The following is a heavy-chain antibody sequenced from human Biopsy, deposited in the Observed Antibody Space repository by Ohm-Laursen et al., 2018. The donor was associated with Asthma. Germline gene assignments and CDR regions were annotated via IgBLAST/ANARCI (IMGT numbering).Heavy chain of an antibody. CDR2: MSFDGRQT. Sequence: SLRLSCAASGFSFNSYGMHWVRQAPGKGLEWVAVMSFDGRQTYYADSVKGRFTISRDNSKNTLYLQMNSLRAEDTAVYYCAKERYGDFGSGYPIWGQGTMVTVSS. V-gene: IGHV3-30*18. CDR3: AKERYGDFGSGYPI. D-gene: IGHD3-3*01. J-gene: IGHJ3*02. CDR1: GFSFNSYG.